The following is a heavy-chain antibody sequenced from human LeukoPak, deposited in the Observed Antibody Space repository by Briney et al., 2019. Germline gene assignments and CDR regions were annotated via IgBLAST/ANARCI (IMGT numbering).Heavy chain of an antibody. Sequence: PSETLSLTRTVSGGSTSIGGYYWSWIRQPPGKGLEWIGYIYHSGSTYYNPSLKSRVTISVDTSKNQFSLKLSSVTAADTAVYYCARTNDILTGYYDYYYYYGMDVWGQGTTVTVSS. CDR2: IYHSGST. D-gene: IGHD3-9*01. CDR3: ARTNDILTGYYDYYYYYGMDV. CDR1: GGSTSIGGYY. J-gene: IGHJ6*02. V-gene: IGHV4-30-2*02.